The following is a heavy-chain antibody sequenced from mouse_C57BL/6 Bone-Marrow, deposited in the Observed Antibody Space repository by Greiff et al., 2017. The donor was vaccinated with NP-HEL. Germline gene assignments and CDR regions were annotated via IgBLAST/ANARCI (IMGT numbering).Heavy chain of an antibody. CDR2: ISSGSSTI. Sequence: DVKLVESGGGLVKPGGSLKLSCAASGFTFSDYGMHWVRQAPEKGLEWVAYISSGSSTIYYADTVKGRFTISRDNAKNTLFLQMTSLRSEDTAMYYCARYYGSSPFAYWGQGTLVTVSA. V-gene: IGHV5-17*01. CDR1: GFTFSDYG. J-gene: IGHJ3*01. CDR3: ARYYGSSPFAY. D-gene: IGHD1-1*01.